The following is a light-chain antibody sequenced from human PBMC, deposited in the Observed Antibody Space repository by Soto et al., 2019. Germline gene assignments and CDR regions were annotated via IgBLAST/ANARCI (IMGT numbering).Light chain of an antibody. Sequence: QSVLTQSPSASGTPGQRVTISCYGSSSNIGSYPVYWYQQLPGTAPKLLINSDDQRPSGVPDRFSASKSGTSASLAISGLRSEDEADYYCAAWGASLSGHVFGAGTKVTVL. CDR2: SDD. CDR1: SSNIGSYP. V-gene: IGLV1-47*02. CDR3: AAWGASLSGHV. J-gene: IGLJ1*01.